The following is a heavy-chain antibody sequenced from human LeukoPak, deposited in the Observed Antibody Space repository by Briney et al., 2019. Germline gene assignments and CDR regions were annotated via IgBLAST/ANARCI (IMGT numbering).Heavy chain of an antibody. CDR2: ISGSSSSR. J-gene: IGHJ4*02. CDR1: GFIFSSKS. Sequence: NPGGSLRLSCAASGFIFSSKSINWVRQAPGKGLEWISYISGSSSSRYYADSVKGRFTISRDNAKNSLYLQMNSLRAGDTALYYCARADSNIAARRIGFDYWGQGTLVTVSS. CDR3: ARADSNIAARRIGFDY. V-gene: IGHV3-21*05. D-gene: IGHD6-6*01.